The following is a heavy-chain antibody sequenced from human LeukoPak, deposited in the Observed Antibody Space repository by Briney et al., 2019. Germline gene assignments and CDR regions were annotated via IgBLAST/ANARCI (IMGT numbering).Heavy chain of an antibody. J-gene: IGHJ6*02. CDR1: GFTFSSYS. Sequence: PGGSLTLSCAASGFTFSSYSMNWVRQAPGKGLVWVSFISSSSSIIYYADSVKGRFTISRDNAKNSLYLQMNSLRDEDTAVYYCARKVGYSIVSMDVWGQGTTVTVSS. CDR2: ISSSSSII. CDR3: ARKVGYSIVSMDV. V-gene: IGHV3-48*02. D-gene: IGHD2/OR15-2a*01.